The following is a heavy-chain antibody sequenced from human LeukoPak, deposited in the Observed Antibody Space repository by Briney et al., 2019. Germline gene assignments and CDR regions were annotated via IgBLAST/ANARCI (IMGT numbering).Heavy chain of an antibody. D-gene: IGHD6-19*01. V-gene: IGHV1-18*01. CDR3: ARLNPIAVAGKDSYHYIDF. Sequence: ASVKVSCKASGYTFTSYGISWVRQAHGQGLEWMGWISAYNGNTNYAQKLQGRVTMTTDTSTSTAYMELRSLRSADKAVYYCARLNPIAVAGKDSYHYIDFWGKGTPVTVSS. CDR1: GYTFTSYG. CDR2: ISAYNGNT. J-gene: IGHJ6*03.